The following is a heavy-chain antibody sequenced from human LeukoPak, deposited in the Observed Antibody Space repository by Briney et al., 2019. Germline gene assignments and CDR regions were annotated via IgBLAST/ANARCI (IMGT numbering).Heavy chain of an antibody. CDR1: GFTFDNYL. V-gene: IGHV3-23*01. Sequence: GGALRLSCAASGFTFDNYLMSWVRQAPGKGREWVSTVNADGGNTYYADSVKGRFTISRDNSKSTLILQMNSLRVEDTALYYCTKRVKYGGTWDHFADWGQGTLVTVSS. J-gene: IGHJ4*02. CDR3: TKRVKYGGTWDHFAD. CDR2: VNADGGNT. D-gene: IGHD1-26*01.